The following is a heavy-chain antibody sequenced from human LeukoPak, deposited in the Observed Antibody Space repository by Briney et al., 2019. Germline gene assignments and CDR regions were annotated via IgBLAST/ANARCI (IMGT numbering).Heavy chain of an antibody. CDR1: GSTFSSYA. CDR3: AREGADSSGYFLFDY. D-gene: IGHD3-22*01. J-gene: IGHJ4*02. V-gene: IGHV1-69*05. Sequence: SVKVTCKASGSTFSSYAISWVRQAPGQGLEWMGGIIPIFGTANYAQKFQGRVTITTDESTSTAYMELSSLRSEDTAVYYCAREGADSSGYFLFDYWGQGTLVTVSS. CDR2: IIPIFGTA.